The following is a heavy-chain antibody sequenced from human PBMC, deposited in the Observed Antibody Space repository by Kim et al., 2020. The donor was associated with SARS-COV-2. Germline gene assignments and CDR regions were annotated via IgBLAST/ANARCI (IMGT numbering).Heavy chain of an antibody. CDR3: ARGGRYSGYDLNY. D-gene: IGHD5-12*01. J-gene: IGHJ4*02. Sequence: AQKFQGRVTMTRDTSISTAYMELSRLRSDDTAVYYCARGGRYSGYDLNYWGQGTLVTVSS. V-gene: IGHV1-2*02.